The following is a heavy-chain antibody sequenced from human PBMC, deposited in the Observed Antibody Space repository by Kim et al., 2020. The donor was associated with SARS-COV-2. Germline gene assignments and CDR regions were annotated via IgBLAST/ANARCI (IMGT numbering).Heavy chain of an antibody. CDR1: GGSISSYY. J-gene: IGHJ4*02. CDR2: IYYSGST. V-gene: IGHV4-59*01. D-gene: IGHD5-12*01. CDR3: AREETDGYHY. Sequence: SETLSLTCTVSGGSISSYYWSWIRQPPGKGLEWIGYIYYSGSTNYNPSLKSRVTISVDTSKNQFSLKLSSVTAADTAVYYCAREETDGYHYWGQGTLVTVSS.